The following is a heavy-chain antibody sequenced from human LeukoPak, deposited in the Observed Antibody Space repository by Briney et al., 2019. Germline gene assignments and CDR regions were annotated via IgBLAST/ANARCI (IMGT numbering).Heavy chain of an antibody. J-gene: IGHJ4*02. CDR1: GFTVSDYA. D-gene: IGHD3-9*01. V-gene: IGHV3-23*01. CDR3: AKGNFDWSYFHY. CDR2: ISGSGNST. Sequence: TGGSLRLSCAASGFTVSDYAVNWVRQAPGKGLEWVSAISGSGNSTYYADSVKGRFTISRDNSKNTLYLQMNSLGAEDTAVYYCAKGNFDWSYFHYWGQGTLVTVSS.